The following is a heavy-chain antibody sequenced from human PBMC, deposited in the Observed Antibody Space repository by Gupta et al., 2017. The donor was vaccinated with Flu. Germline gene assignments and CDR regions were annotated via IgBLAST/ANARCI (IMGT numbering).Heavy chain of an antibody. J-gene: IGHJ4*02. CDR2: ISYDGSNK. D-gene: IGHD1-20*01. CDR1: GFTFSSYA. Sequence: QVQLVESGGGVVQPGRSLRLSCAASGFTFSSYAMHWVRQAPGKGLEWVAVISYDGSNKYYADSVKGRFTISRDNSKNTLYLQMNSLRAEDTAVYYCARDNWKALDYWGQGTLVTVSS. V-gene: IGHV3-30-3*01. CDR3: ARDNWKALDY.